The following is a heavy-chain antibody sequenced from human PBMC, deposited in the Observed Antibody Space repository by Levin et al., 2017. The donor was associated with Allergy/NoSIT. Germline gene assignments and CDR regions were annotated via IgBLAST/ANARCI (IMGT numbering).Heavy chain of an antibody. V-gene: IGHV4-31*03. CDR1: GGSISSGGYY. J-gene: IGHJ4*02. CDR2: IYYSGST. Sequence: SETLSLTCTVSGGSISSGGYYWSWLRQHPGKGLEWIGYIYYSGSTYYNPSLKSRVTISVDTSKNQFSLKLSSVTAAGTAVYYCARDPEGRYFDYWGQGTLVTVSS. CDR3: ARDPEGRYFDY. D-gene: IGHD1-14*01.